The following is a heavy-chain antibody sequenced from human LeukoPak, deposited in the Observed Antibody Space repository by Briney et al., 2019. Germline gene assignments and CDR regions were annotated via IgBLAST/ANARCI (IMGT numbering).Heavy chain of an antibody. CDR1: GGSISSYY. D-gene: IGHD6-13*01. CDR2: IYYSGST. CDR3: ASIPMYSSSPGVFDY. J-gene: IGHJ4*02. V-gene: IGHV4-59*01. Sequence: SETLSLTCTVSGGSISSYYWSWIRQPPGKGLEWIGYIYYSGSTNYNPSLKSRVTISVDTSKNQFSLKLSSVTAADTAVYYCASIPMYSSSPGVFDYWGQGTLVTVSS.